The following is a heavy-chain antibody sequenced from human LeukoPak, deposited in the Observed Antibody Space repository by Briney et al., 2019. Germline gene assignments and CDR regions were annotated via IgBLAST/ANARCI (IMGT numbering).Heavy chain of an antibody. Sequence: PGRSLRLSCAASGFTFSSYGMHWVRQAPGKGLEWVAFVRYDGSNKYYADSVKGRFTISRDNSKNTLYLQMNSLRAEDTAVYYCAKDRYSSSCRYFQHWGQGTLVTVSS. CDR3: AKDRYSSSCRYFQH. D-gene: IGHD6-13*01. J-gene: IGHJ1*01. V-gene: IGHV3-30*02. CDR2: VRYDGSNK. CDR1: GFTFSSYG.